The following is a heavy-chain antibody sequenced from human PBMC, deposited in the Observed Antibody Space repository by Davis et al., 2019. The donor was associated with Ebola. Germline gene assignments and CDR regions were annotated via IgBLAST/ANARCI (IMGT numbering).Heavy chain of an antibody. D-gene: IGHD1-26*01. Sequence: ETLSLTCSVSGDSISSSSHYWGWIRQAPGKGLQWVSTLSGSAGRTYYADSVKGRFTISGDISKNTVYLQMNSLRVEDTAMYYCARSPEWEGYFQPWGQGTLVTVSS. J-gene: IGHJ1*01. CDR1: GDSISSSSHY. CDR3: ARSPEWEGYFQP. CDR2: LSGSAGRT. V-gene: IGHV3-23*01.